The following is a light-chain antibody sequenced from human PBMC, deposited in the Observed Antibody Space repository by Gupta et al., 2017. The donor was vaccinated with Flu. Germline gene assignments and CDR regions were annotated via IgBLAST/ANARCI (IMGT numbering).Light chain of an antibody. V-gene: IGKV1-5*03. CDR2: KAS. CDR1: QSISSW. Sequence: DIQMTQSPSTLSASVGDRVTITCRASQSISSWLAWYQQKPGKAPKLLIYKASSLESGVTSRFSGSGAGTEFNLTISSRQPEDFATYYCQQENSDYLTWTFGQGTKVEIK. J-gene: IGKJ1*01. CDR3: QQENSDYLTWT.